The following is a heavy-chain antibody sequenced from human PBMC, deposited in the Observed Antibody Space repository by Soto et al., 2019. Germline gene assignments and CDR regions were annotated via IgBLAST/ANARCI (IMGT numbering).Heavy chain of an antibody. D-gene: IGHD6-13*01. CDR1: GGSISSGGYS. CDR3: ASSHAGAHITAAVH. Sequence: QLQLQESGSGLVKPSQTLSLTCAVSGGSISSGGYSWRWIRQPPGKGLEWIGYIYHSGSTYYHPSLKSRVTISVDRSKNQFSLKLSSVTAAATAVYYCASSHAGAHITAAVHWGQGTLVTVSS. CDR2: IYHSGST. J-gene: IGHJ4*02. V-gene: IGHV4-30-2*01.